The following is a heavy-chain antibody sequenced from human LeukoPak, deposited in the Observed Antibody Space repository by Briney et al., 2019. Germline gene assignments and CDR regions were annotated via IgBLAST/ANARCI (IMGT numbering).Heavy chain of an antibody. V-gene: IGHV1-58*02. J-gene: IGHJ4*02. CDR3: ARGYDVLGEYCFDY. Sequence: VASVKVSCKASGFTFTSSAMQWVRQARGQRLEWIGWIVVGSGNTNYAQKFQERVTITRDMSTSTAFMELSSLRSAEPGVYYCARGYDVLGEYCFDYWGQGTLVIVSS. CDR1: GFTFTSSA. D-gene: IGHD3-9*01. CDR2: IVVGSGNT.